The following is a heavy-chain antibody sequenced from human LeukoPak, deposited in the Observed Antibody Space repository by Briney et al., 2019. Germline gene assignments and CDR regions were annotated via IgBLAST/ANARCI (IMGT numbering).Heavy chain of an antibody. J-gene: IGHJ4*02. CDR2: INPSGGST. CDR1: GYTFTSYY. Sequence: GASVKVSCKASGYTFTSYYMHWVRQAPGQGFEGMGIINPSGGSTSYAQKLQGRVTMPRHTSTRTVHMELSSLRSEDTAVYYCARVTDESNKLLHGGQGTLVTVSS. V-gene: IGHV1-46*01. CDR3: ARVTDESNKLLH. D-gene: IGHD2-21*02.